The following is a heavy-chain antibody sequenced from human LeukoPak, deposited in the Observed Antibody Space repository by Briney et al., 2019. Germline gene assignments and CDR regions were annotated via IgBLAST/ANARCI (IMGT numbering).Heavy chain of an antibody. CDR1: GITFSSYA. V-gene: IGHV3-23*01. Sequence: GGSLRLSCAASGITFSSYAMSWVRQAPGKGLEWVSAISGSGGSTYYADSVKGRFTISRDNSKNTLYLQMNSLRAEDTAVYYCAKYYGDYVVYFDYWGQGTLVTVSS. D-gene: IGHD4-17*01. CDR2: ISGSGGST. J-gene: IGHJ4*02. CDR3: AKYYGDYVVYFDY.